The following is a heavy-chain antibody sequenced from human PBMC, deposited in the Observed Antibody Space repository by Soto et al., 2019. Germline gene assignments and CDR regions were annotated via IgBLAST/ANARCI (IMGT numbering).Heavy chain of an antibody. CDR2: IKADGSEK. D-gene: IGHD4-4*01. V-gene: IGHV3-7*01. CDR3: ARDPTVGDYSY. J-gene: IGHJ4*02. CDR1: GFTFSSSW. Sequence: EVQLVESGGGLVQPGGSLRLSCAASGFTFSSSWMYWVRQAPGKGLEWVANIKADGSEKYYVDSVGGRFTISRDNAKNSLFLQMNSLRAEDTAAYYCARDPTVGDYSYWGQGTLVTVSS.